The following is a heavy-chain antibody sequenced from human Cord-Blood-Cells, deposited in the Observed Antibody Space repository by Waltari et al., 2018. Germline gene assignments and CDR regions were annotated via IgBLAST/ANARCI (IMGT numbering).Heavy chain of an antibody. CDR3: ASLSAEYFQH. Sequence: QLQLQESGPGLVKPSETLSLTCTVSGGSISSSSYYWGWIRQPPGKGLGWIGCIYYSGRAYSNPSLKSRVTISVDTSKNQFSLKLSSVTAADTAVYYCASLSAEYFQHWGQGTLVTVSS. J-gene: IGHJ1*01. CDR2: IYYSGRA. V-gene: IGHV4-39*01. CDR1: GGSISSSSYY.